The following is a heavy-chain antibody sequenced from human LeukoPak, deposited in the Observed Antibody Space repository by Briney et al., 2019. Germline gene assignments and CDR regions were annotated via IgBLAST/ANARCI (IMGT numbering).Heavy chain of an antibody. CDR3: ATNYYYDSSGYYVH. D-gene: IGHD3-22*01. CDR1: GFTFSSYG. V-gene: IGHV3-53*01. Sequence: PGGSLRLSCAASGFTFSSYGMHWVRQAPGKGLEWVSVIYSGGSTYYADSVKGRFTISRDNSKNTLYLQMNSLRAEDTAVYYCATNYYYDSSGYYVHWGQGTLVTVSS. J-gene: IGHJ4*02. CDR2: IYSGGST.